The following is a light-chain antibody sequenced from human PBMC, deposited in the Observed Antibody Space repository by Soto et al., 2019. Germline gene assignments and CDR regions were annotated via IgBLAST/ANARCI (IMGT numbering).Light chain of an antibody. V-gene: IGKV3-15*01. CDR1: QSVSSN. CDR2: GAS. Sequence: GMTQSPATLSVSPGERATLSCRASQSVSSNLAWYQQKPGQAPRLLIYGASTRATGIPARFSGSGSGTEFTLTISSLQSEDFAVYFCQQYDDWLRLTFGGGTKVDIK. J-gene: IGKJ4*01. CDR3: QQYDDWLRLT.